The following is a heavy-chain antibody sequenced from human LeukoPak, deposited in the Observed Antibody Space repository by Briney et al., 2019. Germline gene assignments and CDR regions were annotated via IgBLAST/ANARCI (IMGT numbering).Heavy chain of an antibody. CDR3: TRGGLEAPCDV. V-gene: IGHV3-13*01. J-gene: IGHJ3*01. Sequence: PGGSLRLSCSASGFTFSNYDMHWVRQEKGKGLEWVSSIGTGGHTYYAPSVKGRFTISRENAKNSLYLQMNSLRAGDTAICYCTRGGLEAPCDVWGQGTMVAVSS. CDR1: GFTFSNYD. D-gene: IGHD5-24*01. CDR2: IGTGGHT.